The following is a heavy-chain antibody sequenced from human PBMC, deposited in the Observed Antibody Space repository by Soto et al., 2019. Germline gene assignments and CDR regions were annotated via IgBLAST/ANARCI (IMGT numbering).Heavy chain of an antibody. J-gene: IGHJ4*02. CDR3: AAETSGYYYFDY. CDR1: GFTFTSSA. CDR2: IVVGSGNT. V-gene: IGHV1-58*01. D-gene: IGHD3-22*01. Sequence: SVKVSCQAAGFTFTSSAVQWVRQARGQRLEWIGWIVVGSGNTNYAQKFQERVTITRDMSTSTAYMELSSLRSEDTAVYYCAAETSGYYYFDYWGQGTLVTVSS.